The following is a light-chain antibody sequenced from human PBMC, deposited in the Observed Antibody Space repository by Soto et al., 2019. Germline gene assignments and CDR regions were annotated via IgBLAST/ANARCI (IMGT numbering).Light chain of an antibody. J-gene: IGKJ1*01. V-gene: IGKV3-20*01. CDR3: QQYGSSPWT. CDR2: GAS. Sequence: EIVLTPSPVTLSLSPGDRARLSCRASQSVSSSYLAWYQQKPGQAPRLLIYGASSRATGIPDRFSGSGSGTDFTLTISRLEPEDFAVYYCQQYGSSPWTVGQGTKVDIK. CDR1: QSVSSSY.